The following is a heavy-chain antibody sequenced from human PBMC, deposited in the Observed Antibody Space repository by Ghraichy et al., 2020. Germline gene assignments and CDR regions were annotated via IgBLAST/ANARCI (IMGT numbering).Heavy chain of an antibody. CDR1: GYTFTSYA. D-gene: IGHD3-3*01. CDR2: INAGNGNT. CDR3: ARVAYDFWSGYPGQGTYFDY. V-gene: IGHV1-3*01. J-gene: IGHJ4*02. Sequence: ASVKVSCKASGYTFTSYAMHWVRQAPGQRLEWMGWINAGNGNTKYSQKFQGRVTITRDTSASTAYMELSSLRSEDTAVYYCARVAYDFWSGYPGQGTYFDYWGQGTLVTVSS.